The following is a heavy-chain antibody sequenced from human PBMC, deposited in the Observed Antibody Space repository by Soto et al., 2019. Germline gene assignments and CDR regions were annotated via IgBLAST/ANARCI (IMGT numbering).Heavy chain of an antibody. CDR1: GGSISSGDYY. CDR2: IHYTGST. J-gene: IGHJ4*02. CDR3: ARSPGSGSYYNLHFDY. V-gene: IGHV4-30-4*01. Sequence: SETLSLTCTVSGGSISSGDYYWSWIRQPPGKGLEWIGHIHYTGSTYSNPSLKSRVAISVDKSKNQISLKLSSVTAADSAVYYCARSPGSGSYYNLHFDYWGQGTLVTVSS. D-gene: IGHD3-10*01.